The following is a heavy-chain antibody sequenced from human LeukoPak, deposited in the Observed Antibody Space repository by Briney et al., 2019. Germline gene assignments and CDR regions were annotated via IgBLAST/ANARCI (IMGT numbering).Heavy chain of an antibody. CDR2: ISASGTGT. Sequence: PVGALRVSCAAPGVTFSSDVMRWVRQAPGKRLEWGSTISASGTGTYYADAVKGRFTFSRDNYKKTIYLQMNRLSAKDKAVYYCAKEVSMIVVLVSNVFDIWGQGTGVTVSS. D-gene: IGHD3-22*01. CDR3: AKEVSMIVVLVSNVFDI. V-gene: IGHV3-23*01. J-gene: IGHJ3*02. CDR1: GVTFSSDV.